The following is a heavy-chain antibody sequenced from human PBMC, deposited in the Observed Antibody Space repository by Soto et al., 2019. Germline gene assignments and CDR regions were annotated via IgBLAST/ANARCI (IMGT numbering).Heavy chain of an antibody. J-gene: IGHJ6*02. CDR1: GGSISSSSYY. D-gene: IGHD3-3*01. Sequence: NPSETLSLTCTVSGGSISSSSYYWGWIRQPPGKGLEWIGSIYYSGSTYYNPSLKSRVTISVDTSKNQFSLKPSSVTAADTAVYYCARISYYDFWSGYYGDYYGMDVWGQGTTVTVSS. CDR3: ARISYYDFWSGYYGDYYGMDV. V-gene: IGHV4-39*01. CDR2: IYYSGST.